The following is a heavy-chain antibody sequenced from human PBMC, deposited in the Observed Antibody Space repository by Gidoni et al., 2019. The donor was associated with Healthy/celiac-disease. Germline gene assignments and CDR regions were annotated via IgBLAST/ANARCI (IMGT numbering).Heavy chain of an antibody. V-gene: IGHV3-9*01. CDR3: AKDRESSAYRSSFDY. CDR1: GFTFDDYP. CDR2: ICWNSGNI. Sequence: EVQLVESGGGLVQHGRSLRLSCSASGFTFDDYPMHWVRQAPGKGLEWVSGICWNSGNIIYADSVKGRFTISRDNAKNSLYLQMNSLRAEDTALYYCAKDRESSAYRSSFDYWGQGTLVTASS. D-gene: IGHD3-3*01. J-gene: IGHJ4*02.